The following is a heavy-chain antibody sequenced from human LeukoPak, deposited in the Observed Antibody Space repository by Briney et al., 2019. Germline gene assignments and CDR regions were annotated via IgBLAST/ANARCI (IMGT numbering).Heavy chain of an antibody. V-gene: IGHV3-33*01. D-gene: IGHD2-15*01. J-gene: IGHJ3*02. CDR3: ARDFCSGGSRYPDAFDI. CDR1: GFTFSSDG. CDR2: IWCDGTNT. Sequence: PGGSLRLSCAASGFTFSSDGTHWGRQAPRGGVEWVAVIWCDGTNTYYADYVKGRFTLSRDNSKNTLYLQMNSLRAEDTAVYYCARDFCSGGSRYPDAFDIWGQGTMVTVSS.